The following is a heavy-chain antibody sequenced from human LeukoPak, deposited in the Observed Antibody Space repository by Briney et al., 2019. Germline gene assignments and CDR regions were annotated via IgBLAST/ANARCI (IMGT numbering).Heavy chain of an antibody. V-gene: IGHV1-69*13. D-gene: IGHD2-15*01. CDR2: IIPVFGTA. CDR3: ARNIVVVVAASLSPFDP. CDR1: GGTFSSYA. J-gene: IGHJ5*02. Sequence: SVKVSCKASGGTFSSYAISWVRQAPGQGLEWMGGIIPVFGTANYAQKFQGRVTITADESTSTAYMELSSLRSEDTAVYYCARNIVVVVAASLSPFDPWGQGTLVTVSS.